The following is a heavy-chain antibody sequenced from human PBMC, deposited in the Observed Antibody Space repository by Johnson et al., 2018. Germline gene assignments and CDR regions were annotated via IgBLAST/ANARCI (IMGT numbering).Heavy chain of an antibody. D-gene: IGHD3-16*01. CDR2: IIPMLGKA. CDR1: GGTFSSYS. Sequence: QVQLVQSGAEVKKPRSSVKVSCKSSGGTFSSYSINWVRQAPGQGLEWMGRIIPMLGKAEYTQKFQGRVTMTADKSTTTAHMELRRLRSEDTAVYFCARDLVAVDAFNIWGQGTLVTVSS. J-gene: IGHJ1*01. V-gene: IGHV1-69*04. CDR3: ARDLVAVDAFNI.